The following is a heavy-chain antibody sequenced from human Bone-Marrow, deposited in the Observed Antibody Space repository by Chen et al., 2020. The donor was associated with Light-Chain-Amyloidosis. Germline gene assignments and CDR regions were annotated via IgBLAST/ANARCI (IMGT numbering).Heavy chain of an antibody. J-gene: IGHJ4*02. CDR1: GYTFPNYW. D-gene: IGHD5-12*01. Sequence: EVQLEQSGPEVKKPGESLKISCKGSGYTFPNYWIGWVRQMPGKGLEWKGVIYPDDSDARYSPSFAGQVTISADKSITTAYLQWRSLKASDTAMYYCARRRDGYNFDYWGQGTLVTVSS. V-gene: IGHV5-51*01. CDR2: IYPDDSDA. CDR3: ARRRDGYNFDY.